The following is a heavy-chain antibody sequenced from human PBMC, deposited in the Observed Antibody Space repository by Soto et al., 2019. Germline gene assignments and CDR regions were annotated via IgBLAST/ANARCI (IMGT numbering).Heavy chain of an antibody. Sequence: SETLSLTCTVSGGSISSGGYYWSWIRQHPGKGLEWIGYIYYSGSTYYNPSLKSRVTISVDTSKNQFSLKLSSVTAADTAVYYCARDRYGSGSDVDYWGQGTLVTVSS. CDR2: IYYSGST. CDR1: GGSISSGGYY. J-gene: IGHJ4*02. D-gene: IGHD3-10*01. CDR3: ARDRYGSGSDVDY. V-gene: IGHV4-31*03.